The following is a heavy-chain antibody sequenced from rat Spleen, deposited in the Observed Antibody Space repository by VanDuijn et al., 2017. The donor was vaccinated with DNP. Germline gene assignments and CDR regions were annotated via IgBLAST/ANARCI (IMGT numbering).Heavy chain of an antibody. Sequence: EVQLVESGGGLVQPGRSMKLSCAASGFTFSNYDMAWVRQAPTKGLEWVASISYDGSSTYYRDSVKGRFTISRDNAKSTLYLQMDSLRSEDTATYYCTTVATGGYYFDYWGQGVMVTVSS. CDR3: TTVATGGYYFDY. CDR1: GFTFSNYD. J-gene: IGHJ2*01. D-gene: IGHD1-11*01. CDR2: ISYDGSST. V-gene: IGHV5-20*01.